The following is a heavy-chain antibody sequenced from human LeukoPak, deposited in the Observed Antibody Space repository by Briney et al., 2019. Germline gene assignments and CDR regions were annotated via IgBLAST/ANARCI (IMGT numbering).Heavy chain of an antibody. CDR3: VRGYYSNSFDS. CDR2: ISNSDDTR. V-gene: IGHV3-48*02. Sequence: GGSLRLSCAASDYTFTSYSMSWVRQAPGKGLEWVSFISNSDDTRYYADSVRGRFTISRDDAKNSLYLQMSSLRDGDTAVYYCVRGYYSNSFDSWGQGTVVTVSS. CDR1: DYTFTSYS. D-gene: IGHD2/OR15-2a*01. J-gene: IGHJ3*01.